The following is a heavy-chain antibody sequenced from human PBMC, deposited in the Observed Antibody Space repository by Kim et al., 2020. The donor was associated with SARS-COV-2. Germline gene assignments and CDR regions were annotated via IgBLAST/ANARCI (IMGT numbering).Heavy chain of an antibody. D-gene: IGHD6-13*01. Sequence: SETLSLTCTVSGGSISSYYWSWIRQPPGKGLEWIGYIYYSGSTNYNPSLKSRVTISVDTSKNQFSLKLSSVTAADTAVYYCARVYSSSWYNWFDPWGQGTLVTVSS. J-gene: IGHJ5*02. CDR1: GGSISSYY. V-gene: IGHV4-59*13. CDR2: IYYSGST. CDR3: ARVYSSSWYNWFDP.